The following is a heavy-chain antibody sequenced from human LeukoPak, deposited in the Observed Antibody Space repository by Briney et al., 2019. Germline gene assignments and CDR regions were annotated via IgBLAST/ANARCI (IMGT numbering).Heavy chain of an antibody. V-gene: IGHV4-4*07. CDR2: IYTSGST. D-gene: IGHD6-19*01. J-gene: IGHJ6*03. CDR3: ARGPRRQWLVRYYYYYMDV. CDR1: GGSISSYY. Sequence: SETLSLTCTVSGGSISSYYWSWIRQPAGKGLEWIGRIYTSGSTNYNPSLKSRVTMSVDTSKNQFSLKLSSVTAADTAVYYCARGPRRQWLVRYYYYYMDVWGKGTTVTVSS.